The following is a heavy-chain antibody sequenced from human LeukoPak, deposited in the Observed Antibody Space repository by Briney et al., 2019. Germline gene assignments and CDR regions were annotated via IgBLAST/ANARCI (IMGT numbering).Heavy chain of an antibody. CDR3: ARGAGSGWPLDK. Sequence: PGGSLRLSCAVSGFPVSSNFMSWVRQAPGKELQSVSIMFSGGTTDYADSVRGRFSISRDSSQNTVSLQMNSLRVEDTAVYYCARGAGSGWPLDKWGQGTLVTVSS. J-gene: IGHJ4*02. CDR2: MFSGGTT. CDR1: GFPVSSNF. D-gene: IGHD6-19*01. V-gene: IGHV3-53*01.